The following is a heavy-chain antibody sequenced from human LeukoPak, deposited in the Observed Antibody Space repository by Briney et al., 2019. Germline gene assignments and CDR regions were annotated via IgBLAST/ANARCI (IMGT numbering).Heavy chain of an antibody. Sequence: SETLSLTCDVSGGSFSEYYWTWIRQPPGKGLEWIGEIIQSGNTHYNPSLKSQVTISVDTPKRQFSLIMTSVTAADTAVYYCASGGQWLDAFDIWGQGTMVTVSS. V-gene: IGHV4-34*12. CDR2: IIQSGNT. CDR3: ASGGQWLDAFDI. D-gene: IGHD6-19*01. J-gene: IGHJ3*02. CDR1: GGSFSEYY.